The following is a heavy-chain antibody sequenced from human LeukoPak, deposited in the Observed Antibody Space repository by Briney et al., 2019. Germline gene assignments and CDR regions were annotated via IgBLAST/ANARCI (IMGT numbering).Heavy chain of an antibody. CDR3: ARGRPLYCSSTSCYRVVWFDP. J-gene: IGHJ5*02. V-gene: IGHV4-34*01. CDR1: GGSLSGYY. D-gene: IGHD2-2*02. Sequence: SEAPSLPCAVYGGSLSGYYWSWVRQPPRKRPEWNGEIKHRGSTNHNPPLKSRVTISVDTSKNQFSLRLGSVTGADTAVYYCARGRPLYCSSTSCYRVVWFDPWGQGTLVSVSS. CDR2: IKHRGST.